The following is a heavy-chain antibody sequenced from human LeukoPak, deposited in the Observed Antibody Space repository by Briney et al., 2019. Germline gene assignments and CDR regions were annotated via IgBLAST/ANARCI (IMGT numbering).Heavy chain of an antibody. J-gene: IGHJ4*02. Sequence: GSLRLSCAASGFTFSTYAMTWVRRAPGKGLEWVSLISRGGDVTHYADSVKGRFTISRDSSKNTLYLQMHSLRAEDTAVYYCAARPGEVAVPYDYWGQGTLVTVSS. D-gene: IGHD2-15*01. CDR1: GFTFSTYA. CDR2: ISRGGDVT. V-gene: IGHV3-23*01. CDR3: AARPGEVAVPYDY.